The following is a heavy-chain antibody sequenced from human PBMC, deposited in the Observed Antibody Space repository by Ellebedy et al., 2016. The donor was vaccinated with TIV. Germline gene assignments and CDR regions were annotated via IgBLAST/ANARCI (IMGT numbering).Heavy chain of an antibody. D-gene: IGHD3-10*01. CDR2: INANGVSI. CDR1: GFTFNNYA. J-gene: IGHJ4*02. CDR3: ASSRYHYYLGNTIFAY. V-gene: IGHV3-23*01. Sequence: GESLKISCAASGFTFNNYAMSWVRQAPGQGLEWVSGINANGVSIAYADSVKGRFTISRDNSKDTLFLQMNSLRAEDTAVYYCASSRYHYYLGNTIFAYWGQGALVTVSS.